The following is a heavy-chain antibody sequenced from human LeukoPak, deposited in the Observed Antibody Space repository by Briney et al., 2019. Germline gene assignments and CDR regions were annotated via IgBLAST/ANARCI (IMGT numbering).Heavy chain of an antibody. V-gene: IGHV4-34*01. Sequence: PSETLSLTCAVYGGSFSGYYWTWIRQPPGKGLEWIGEINHSGGTNHNPSLKSRVTISVDMSKNQFSLKLNSVTAADTAVYYCARGHPLLDCWGQGTLVTVSS. D-gene: IGHD2-21*02. CDR2: INHSGGT. CDR1: GGSFSGYY. J-gene: IGHJ4*02. CDR3: ARGHPLLDC.